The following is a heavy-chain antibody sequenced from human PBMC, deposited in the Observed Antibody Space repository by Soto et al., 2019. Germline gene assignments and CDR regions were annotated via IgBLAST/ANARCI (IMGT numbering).Heavy chain of an antibody. Sequence: EVQLLESGGGLVQPGGSLRLSCAASGFTFSSYAMSWVRQAPGKGLEWVSAISGSGGSTYYADSVKGRFTISRDNXXXXXXXXXXXXXXXXXXXXYCAKDLFSSSWYGPNQLDYWGQGTLVTVSS. J-gene: IGHJ4*02. CDR1: GFTFSSYA. D-gene: IGHD6-13*01. V-gene: IGHV3-23*01. CDR3: AKDLFSSSWYGPNQLDY. CDR2: ISGSGGST.